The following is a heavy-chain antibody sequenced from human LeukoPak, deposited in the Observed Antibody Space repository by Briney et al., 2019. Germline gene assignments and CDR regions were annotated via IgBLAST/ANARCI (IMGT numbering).Heavy chain of an antibody. J-gene: IGHJ4*02. V-gene: IGHV3-74*01. CDR1: GFTFSSYW. CDR3: ARAVNSASKSDY. CDR2: INTDGRFT. D-gene: IGHD2-2*01. Sequence: GGSLRLSCAASGFTFSSYWMHWVRQAPAQALLSLSRINTDGRFTNYADSVKGRFTISRDNAKNTLYLQMNSLRAEDTAVYYCARAVNSASKSDYWGQGTLVTVSS.